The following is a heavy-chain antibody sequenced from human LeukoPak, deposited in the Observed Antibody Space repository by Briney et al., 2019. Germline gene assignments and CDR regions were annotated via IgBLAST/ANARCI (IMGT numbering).Heavy chain of an antibody. V-gene: IGHV3-30*02. CDR1: GFTVSSNY. CDR3: ATNPLSSSWAYYYYYMDV. CDR2: IRYDGSNK. Sequence: GGSLRLSCAASGFTVSSNYMNWVRQAPGKGLEWVAFIRYDGSNKYYADSVKGRFTISRDNSKNTLYLQMNSLRAEDTAVYYCATNPLSSSWAYYYYYMDVWGKGTTVTVSS. J-gene: IGHJ6*03. D-gene: IGHD6-13*01.